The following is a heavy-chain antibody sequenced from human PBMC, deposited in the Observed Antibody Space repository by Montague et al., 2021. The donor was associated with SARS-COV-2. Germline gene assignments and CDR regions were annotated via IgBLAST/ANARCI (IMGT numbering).Heavy chain of an antibody. Sequence: SETRSLTCTVSGGSIGSHYWSWIRLSPGKGLEWVGHIYYTGITXXXSSXXXRVTISVDTSKNQLSLKLDSVTAADTAVYYCARGSGSASATWFDPWGQGTLVTVSS. CDR1: GGSIGSHY. CDR3: ARGSGSASATWFDP. J-gene: IGHJ5*02. D-gene: IGHD6-25*01. CDR2: IYYTGIT. V-gene: IGHV4-59*11.